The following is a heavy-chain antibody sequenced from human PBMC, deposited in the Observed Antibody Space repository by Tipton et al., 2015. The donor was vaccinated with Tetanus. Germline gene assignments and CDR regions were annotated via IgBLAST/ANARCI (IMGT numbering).Heavy chain of an antibody. CDR3: ARSRGGTRVYYAIAF. Sequence: QSGAEVKKPGSSVKVSCRASGGTFSSYAISWVRQAPGQGLEWMGGIIPIFGTITYAQKFKGRVTITADKSTNTAYMELSSLRSEDTGVYYCARSRGGTRVYYAIAFWGQGTLVTVSS. V-gene: IGHV1-69*06. D-gene: IGHD3-22*01. J-gene: IGHJ4*02. CDR2: IIPIFGTI. CDR1: GGTFSSYA.